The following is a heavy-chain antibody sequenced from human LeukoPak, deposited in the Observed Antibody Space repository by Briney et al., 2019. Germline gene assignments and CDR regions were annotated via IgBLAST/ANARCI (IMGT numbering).Heavy chain of an antibody. CDR1: GGSISSSSYY. V-gene: IGHV4-39*01. J-gene: IGHJ3*02. CDR2: IYYSGST. D-gene: IGHD2-2*01. Sequence: SETLSLTCTVSGGSISSSSYYWGWIRQPPGKGLEWIGSIYYSGSTYYNPSLKSRVTISVDTSKNQFSLKLSSVTAADTAVYYCARHGGYCSSTSCSWGAFDIRGQGTMVTVSS. CDR3: ARHGGYCSSTSCSWGAFDI.